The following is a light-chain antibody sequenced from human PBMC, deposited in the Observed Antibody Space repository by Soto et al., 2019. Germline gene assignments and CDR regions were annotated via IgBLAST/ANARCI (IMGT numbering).Light chain of an antibody. CDR2: GES. CDR1: QSVRSSH. Sequence: EIVLTQSPGTLSLSPGERSTLSCRTSQSVRSSHLAWYQQKPGQAPRLLIYGESSRATGIPDRLSGSGSGTDFNLTISRLEPEDFAVYHCQKYSSSPLTFGGGTKVDIK. J-gene: IGKJ4*01. CDR3: QKYSSSPLT. V-gene: IGKV3-20*01.